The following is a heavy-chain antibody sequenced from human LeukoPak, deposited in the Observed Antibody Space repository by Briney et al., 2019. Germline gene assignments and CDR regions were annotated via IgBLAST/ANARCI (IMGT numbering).Heavy chain of an antibody. Sequence: GGSLRLSCAASGFIFRNYAMSWVRQAPGKGLEWVSSITGSGDTTYYADSVKGRFTVSRDNSKNTLYVEMNTLRAEDTGVYYCAKWGDYDILTGYYVSDFWGQGTLVTVSS. D-gene: IGHD3-9*01. CDR1: GFIFRNYA. CDR3: AKWGDYDILTGYYVSDF. J-gene: IGHJ4*02. V-gene: IGHV3-23*01. CDR2: ITGSGDTT.